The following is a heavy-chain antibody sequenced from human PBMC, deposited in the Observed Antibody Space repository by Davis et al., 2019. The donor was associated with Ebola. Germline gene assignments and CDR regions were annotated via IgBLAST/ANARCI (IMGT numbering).Heavy chain of an antibody. J-gene: IGHJ6*02. CDR3: ARGGAARPANYYYYGMDV. CDR1: GYTFTNYG. Sequence: ASVKVSCKASGYTFTNYGISWVRQAPGQGLEWMGWVSAYNGNTNYAQKFQGRVTVTTDTSTSTVYMELRSLRSEDTAVYYCARGGAARPANYYYYGMDVWGQGTTVTVSS. D-gene: IGHD6-6*01. CDR2: VSAYNGNT. V-gene: IGHV1-18*01.